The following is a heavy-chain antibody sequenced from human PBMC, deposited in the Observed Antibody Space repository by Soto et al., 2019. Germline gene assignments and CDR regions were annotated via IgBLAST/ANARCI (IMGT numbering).Heavy chain of an antibody. CDR1: GGSISSYY. CDR3: ARHPTVTEYYFDY. V-gene: IGHV4-59*08. Sequence: SETLSLTCTVSGGSISSYYWNWIRQPPGKGLEWIGYIYYSGTTNYNPSLKSRVTISVDTSKNQFSLKLSSVTAADTAVYYCARHPTVTEYYFDYWGQGTLVTVS. CDR2: IYYSGTT. J-gene: IGHJ4*02. D-gene: IGHD4-17*01.